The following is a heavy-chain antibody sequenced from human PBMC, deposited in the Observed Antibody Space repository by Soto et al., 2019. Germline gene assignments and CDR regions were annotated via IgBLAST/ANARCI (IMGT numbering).Heavy chain of an antibody. Sequence: SETLSLTCDVYGGSFSGDYWSWIRQPPGKGLEWIGEINHSGSTNYNPSLKSRVTISVDTSKNQFSLKLSSVTAADTAVYYCARAPTYYYDSSGYYYHYFDYWGQGTLVNVSS. D-gene: IGHD3-22*01. V-gene: IGHV4-34*01. CDR1: GGSFSGDY. J-gene: IGHJ4*02. CDR3: ARAPTYYYDSSGYYYHYFDY. CDR2: INHSGST.